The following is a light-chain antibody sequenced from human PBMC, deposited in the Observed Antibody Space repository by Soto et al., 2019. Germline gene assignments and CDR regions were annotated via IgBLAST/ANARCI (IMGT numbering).Light chain of an antibody. V-gene: IGLV1-36*01. Sequence: QSVLTQPPSVSEAPRQRVTISCSGSSSNIGNNGVNWYQQLPGKAPKLLMYYDDLLPSGVSDRFSGSKSGTSASLAISGLQSEDEADYYCAAWDDGLNGVVFGGGTQLTVL. J-gene: IGLJ2*01. CDR1: SSNIGNNG. CDR2: YDD. CDR3: AAWDDGLNGVV.